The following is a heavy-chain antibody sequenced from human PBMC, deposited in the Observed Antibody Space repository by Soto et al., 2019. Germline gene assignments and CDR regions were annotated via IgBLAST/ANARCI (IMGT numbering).Heavy chain of an antibody. Sequence: QVTLKESGPVLVNPTETLTLTCTVSGFSLSEARLGVSWIRQPPGKTLEWLAHIFSDAEKSYRTSLKSRISIYTDTAKSQVVLTLTNMDPVDAGTYYCARTLLGFDYCTGSQIDPFDFWGQGTLVTVSS. V-gene: IGHV2-26*01. CDR2: IFSDAEK. CDR1: GFSLSEARLG. CDR3: ARTLLGFDYCTGSQIDPFDF. D-gene: IGHD2-8*02. J-gene: IGHJ4*02.